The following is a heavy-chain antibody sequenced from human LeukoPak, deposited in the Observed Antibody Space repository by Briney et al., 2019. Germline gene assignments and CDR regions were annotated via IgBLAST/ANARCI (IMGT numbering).Heavy chain of an antibody. CDR1: GFTFSSYW. CDR2: IKEDGSEK. V-gene: IGHV3-7*01. D-gene: IGHD6-19*01. CDR3: AKDRENLSGPQY. Sequence: GGSLRLSCAASGFTFSSYWMSWVRQAPGKGLEWVANIKEDGSEKYYVDSVKGRFTISRDNAKNSLYLQMNSLRAEDTAVYHCAKDRENLSGPQYWGQGTLVTVSS. J-gene: IGHJ4*02.